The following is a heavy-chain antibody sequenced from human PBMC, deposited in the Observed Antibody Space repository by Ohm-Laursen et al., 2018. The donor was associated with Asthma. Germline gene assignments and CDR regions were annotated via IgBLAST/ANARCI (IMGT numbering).Heavy chain of an antibody. CDR3: AKDVFAGPNVVVVTAADC. V-gene: IGHV3-23*01. CDR1: GFTFSDYA. Sequence: SLRLSCSASGFTFSDYALTWVRQAPGKGLEWVAGASANSGKTRYADSVKGRFTISRDNPKNILYLQMNSLRADDTAVYFCAKDVFAGPNVVVVTAADCWGQGTLVTVSA. J-gene: IGHJ4*02. D-gene: IGHD2-21*02. CDR2: ASANSGKT.